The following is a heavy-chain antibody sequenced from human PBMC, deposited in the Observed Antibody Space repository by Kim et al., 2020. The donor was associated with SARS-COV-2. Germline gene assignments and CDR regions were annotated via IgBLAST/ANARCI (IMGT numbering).Heavy chain of an antibody. D-gene: IGHD6-6*01. Sequence: FQGRVTMTRDTSTSTVYMELSSLRSEDTAVYYCARGRPYYSSSSYWYFDLWGRGTLVTVSS. J-gene: IGHJ2*01. CDR3: ARGRPYYSSSSYWYFDL. V-gene: IGHV1-46*01.